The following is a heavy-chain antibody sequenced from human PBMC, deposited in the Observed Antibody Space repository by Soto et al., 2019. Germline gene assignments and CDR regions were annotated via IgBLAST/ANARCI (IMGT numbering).Heavy chain of an antibody. J-gene: IGHJ6*02. CDR3: ARACSSTSCQADYYYYYGMDV. CDR2: IGTAGDT. CDR1: GFTFSSYD. Sequence: GGSLRLSCAASGFTFSSYDMHWVRQATGKGLEWVSAIGTAGDTYYPGSVKGRFTISRENAKTSLYLQMNSLRAEDTAVYYCARACSSTSCQADYYYYYGMDVWGQGTTVTVSS. V-gene: IGHV3-13*01. D-gene: IGHD2-2*01.